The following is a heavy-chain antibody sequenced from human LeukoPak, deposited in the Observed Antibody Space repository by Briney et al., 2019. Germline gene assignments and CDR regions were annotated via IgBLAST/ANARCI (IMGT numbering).Heavy chain of an antibody. J-gene: IGHJ4*02. D-gene: IGHD3-22*01. CDR1: GFTFSSYV. Sequence: LTGGSLRLSCAASGFTFSSYVMTWVRQAPGKGLEWVSGISGSGGSTYYADSVKGRFTISRDNSKNTLYLQMNSLRAEDTAVYYCAKVYYYDSSGYYYEYYFDYWGQGTLVTVSS. CDR3: AKVYYYDSSGYYYEYYFDY. CDR2: ISGSGGST. V-gene: IGHV3-23*01.